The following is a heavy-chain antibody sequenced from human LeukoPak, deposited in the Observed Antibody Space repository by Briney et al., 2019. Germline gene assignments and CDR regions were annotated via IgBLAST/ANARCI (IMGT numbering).Heavy chain of an antibody. J-gene: IGHJ5*02. CDR2: IYYSGST. CDR1: GGSISSYY. V-gene: IGHV4-59*08. D-gene: IGHD3-3*01. CDR3: ASQYYDFWSGYYRFDP. Sequence: SETLSLTCIVSGGSISSYYWSWIRQPPGKGLEWIGYIYYSGSTNYNPSLNSRVTISVDTSKNQFSLNVTSVTAADTAVYYCASQYYDFWSGYYRFDPWGQGTLVTVSS.